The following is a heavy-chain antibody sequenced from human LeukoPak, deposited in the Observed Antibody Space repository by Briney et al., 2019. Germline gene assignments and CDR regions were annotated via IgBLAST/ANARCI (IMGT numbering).Heavy chain of an antibody. Sequence: SETLSLTCTVSGGSISVYYWSWIRQPPGKGLEWIGYIYHSGSTNYNPSLKSRVTLSVDTSKSQFSLKLSSVTAADTAVYYCARQYCDTTSCHLYNFDYWGQGTLVTVSS. CDR1: GGSISVYY. V-gene: IGHV4-59*08. CDR2: IYHSGST. J-gene: IGHJ4*02. D-gene: IGHD2-2*01. CDR3: ARQYCDTTSCHLYNFDY.